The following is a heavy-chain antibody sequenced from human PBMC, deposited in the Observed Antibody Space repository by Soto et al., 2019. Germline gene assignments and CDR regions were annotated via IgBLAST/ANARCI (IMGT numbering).Heavy chain of an antibody. CDR2: INHSGST. CDR3: ARGPGGNSDIPWFDP. V-gene: IGHV4-34*01. Sequence: PSDTLSLTCAVWGGSFSGYYWSWIRQPPGKGLEWIGEINHSGSTNYNPSLKSRVTISVDTSKNQFSLKLSSVTAADTAVYYCARGPGGNSDIPWFDPWGQGTLVTVSS. CDR1: GGSFSGYY. J-gene: IGHJ5*02. D-gene: IGHD2-21*02.